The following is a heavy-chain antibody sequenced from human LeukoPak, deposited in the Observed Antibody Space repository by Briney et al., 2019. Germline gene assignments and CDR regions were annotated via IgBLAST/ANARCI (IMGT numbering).Heavy chain of an antibody. CDR3: ATLRNYGGDY. CDR1: GFTFSSYA. Sequence: GRSLRLSCAASGFTFSSYAMSWVRQAPGKGLEWVSAISGSGGSTYYADSVKGRFTISRDNSKNTLYLQMNSLRAEDTAVYYCATLRNYGGDYWGQGTLVTVSS. CDR2: ISGSGGST. V-gene: IGHV3-23*01. J-gene: IGHJ4*02. D-gene: IGHD3-16*01.